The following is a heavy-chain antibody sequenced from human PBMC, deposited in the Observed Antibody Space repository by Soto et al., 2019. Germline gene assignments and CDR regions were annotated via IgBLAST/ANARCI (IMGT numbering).Heavy chain of an antibody. CDR3: TTDRVGATSDNWFDP. J-gene: IGHJ5*02. V-gene: IGHV3-15*01. CDR2: IKSKTDGGTT. Sequence: EVQLVESGGGLVQPGGSLRLSCAASGFTFSNAWMSWVRQAPGKGLEWVGRIKSKTDGGTTDYAAPVKGRFTISRDDSKNTLYLQMNSLKTEDTAVYYCTTDRVGATSDNWFDPWGQGTLVTVSS. D-gene: IGHD1-26*01. CDR1: GFTFSNAW.